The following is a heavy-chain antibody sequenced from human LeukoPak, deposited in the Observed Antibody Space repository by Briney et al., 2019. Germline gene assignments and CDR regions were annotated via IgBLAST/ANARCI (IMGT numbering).Heavy chain of an antibody. J-gene: IGHJ2*01. D-gene: IGHD3-22*01. CDR1: GFTFSNAW. V-gene: IGHV3-15*01. Sequence: GGSLRLSCAASGFTFSNAWMSWVRQAPGKGLEWVGRIKSKTDGGTTDYAAPAKGRFTISRDDSKNTLYLQMNSLKTEDTAVYYCTTDISSSGYFYWYFDLWGRGTLVTVSS. CDR3: TTDISSSGYFYWYFDL. CDR2: IKSKTDGGTT.